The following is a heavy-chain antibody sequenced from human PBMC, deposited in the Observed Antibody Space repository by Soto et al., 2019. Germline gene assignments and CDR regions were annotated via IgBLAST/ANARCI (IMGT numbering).Heavy chain of an antibody. J-gene: IGHJ6*02. CDR3: SXEPVGPDYAMDV. D-gene: IGHD1-26*01. Sequence: QMQLVESGGGVVQPGRSLRLSCAASGFAFDTYGMHWVRQTPGKGLEWVAVLGFDGGGRYYADSVKGRFTISRDNSKKMLYLQMDTLRADDTALYYCSXEPVGPDYAMDVWGQGTMVTVSS. CDR2: LGFDGGGR. CDR1: GFAFDTYG. V-gene: IGHV3-33*01.